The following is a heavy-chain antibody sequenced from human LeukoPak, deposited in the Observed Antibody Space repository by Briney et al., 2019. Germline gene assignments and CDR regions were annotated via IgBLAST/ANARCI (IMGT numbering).Heavy chain of an antibody. Sequence: GGSLRLSCAGSGFNFQYAWMTWVRQAPGKGPEWVGRIKSKRDGETTDYTTLVKSRFSISRDDSKNTVYLQMNSLRTENTAVYYCTSLVGSPTYWGQGTLVAVSS. J-gene: IGHJ4*02. CDR2: IKSKRDGETT. V-gene: IGHV3-15*01. CDR1: GFNFQYAW. D-gene: IGHD4-23*01. CDR3: TSLVGSPTY.